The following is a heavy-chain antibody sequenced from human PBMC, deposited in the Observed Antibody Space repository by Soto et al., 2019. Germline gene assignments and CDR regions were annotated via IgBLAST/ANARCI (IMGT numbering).Heavy chain of an antibody. J-gene: IGHJ4*02. V-gene: IGHV3-11*06. Sequence: PGGSLRLSCAASGFTFSDYYMSWIRQAPGKGLEWVSYISSSSSYTNYADSVKGRFTISRDNAKNSLYLQMNSLRAEDTAVYYCARVQVAARRAYYFDYWGQGTLVTVSS. CDR2: ISSSSSYT. CDR1: GFTFSDYY. D-gene: IGHD6-6*01. CDR3: ARVQVAARRAYYFDY.